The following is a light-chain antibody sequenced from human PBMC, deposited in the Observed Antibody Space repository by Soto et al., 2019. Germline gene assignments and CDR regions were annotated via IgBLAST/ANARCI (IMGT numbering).Light chain of an antibody. CDR1: SVDINY. J-gene: IGLJ3*02. V-gene: IGLV2-8*01. Sequence: QSALTQPPSASGSRGQSFTISCTGTSVDINYVSWFQQHPGKAPKLIICEVTKRPSGVPDRFSGSKSGNTASLTVSGLQDDDEADYYCSSYAGRDIWVFGGRTKLTVL. CDR2: EVT. CDR3: SSYAGRDIWV.